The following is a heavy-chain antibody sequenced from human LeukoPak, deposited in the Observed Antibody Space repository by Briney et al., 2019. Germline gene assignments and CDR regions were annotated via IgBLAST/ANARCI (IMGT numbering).Heavy chain of an antibody. CDR3: ARVLRWYYGSGSYRSFAFDI. V-gene: IGHV4-34*01. D-gene: IGHD3-10*01. CDR1: GGSFSGYY. CDR2: INHSGIT. Sequence: SETLSLTCAVYGGSFSGYYWSWIRQPPGKGLEWIGEINHSGITNYNPSLKSRVTISVDTSKNQFSLKLSSVTAADTAVYYCARVLRWYYGSGSYRSFAFDIWGQGTMVTVSS. J-gene: IGHJ3*02.